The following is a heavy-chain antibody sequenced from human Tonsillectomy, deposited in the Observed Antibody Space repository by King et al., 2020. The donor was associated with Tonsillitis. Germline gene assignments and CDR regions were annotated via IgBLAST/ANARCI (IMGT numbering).Heavy chain of an antibody. J-gene: IGHJ5*02. D-gene: IGHD6-13*01. CDR2: IDPSDSLS. V-gene: IGHV5-10-1*03. CDR1: GYSFTNYW. Sequence: QLVQSGAEVKKPGESLRISCRGSGYSFTNYWITWVRQVPGRGLEWLGNIDPSDSLSNNSPSSQGHVTISVDKSISTAYLQWTSLEASDTAIYYCARLAPGGEAAAWLSWFDPWGQRTVVTVSS. CDR3: ARLAPGGEAAAWLSWFDP.